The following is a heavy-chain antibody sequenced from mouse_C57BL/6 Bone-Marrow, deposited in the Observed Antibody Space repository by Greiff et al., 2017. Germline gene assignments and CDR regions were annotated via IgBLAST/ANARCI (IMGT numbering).Heavy chain of an antibody. CDR3: ECCGYYGSNYDAMDY. D-gene: IGHD1-1*01. CDR1: GYTFTSYW. V-gene: IGHV1-72*01. J-gene: IGHJ4*01. CDR2: IDPYSGGT. Sequence: VQLQQSGAELVKPGASVKLSCKASGYTFTSYWMHWVKQRPGRGLEWIGRIDPYSGGTKYNQKFKGKATLTVDKPSSTAYMQLSSLTSEDSAVXSFECCGYYGSNYDAMDYWGQGTSVTVSS.